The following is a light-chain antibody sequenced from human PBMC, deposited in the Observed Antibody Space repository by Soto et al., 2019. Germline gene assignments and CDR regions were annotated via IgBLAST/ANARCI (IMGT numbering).Light chain of an antibody. CDR3: CSYAGTYTYV. CDR2: DVS. CDR1: SSDVGDYNS. J-gene: IGLJ1*01. Sequence: QSALPQPRSVSGSPGQSVTISCTGTSSDVGDYNSVSWYQQHPGKAPKLMIYDVSKRPSGVPDRFSGSKSGNTASLTISGLQAEDEADYYCCSYAGTYTYVFGTGTKVTVL. V-gene: IGLV2-11*01.